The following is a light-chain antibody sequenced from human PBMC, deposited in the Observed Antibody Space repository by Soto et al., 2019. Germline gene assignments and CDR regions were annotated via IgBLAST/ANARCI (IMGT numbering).Light chain of an antibody. CDR3: QAWDSTTGV. V-gene: IGLV3-1*01. Sequence: SYELTQPPSVSVSPGQTASITCSGHKLGDKYASWYQQMAGQSPVLVIYQDDKRPSGIPERFSGSNSGNTATLTISGTQAMDEADYYCQAWDSTTGVFRTGTKLTVL. J-gene: IGLJ1*01. CDR2: QDD. CDR1: KLGDKY.